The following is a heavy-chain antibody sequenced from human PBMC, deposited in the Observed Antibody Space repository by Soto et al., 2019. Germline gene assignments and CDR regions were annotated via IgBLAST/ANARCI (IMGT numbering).Heavy chain of an antibody. CDR1: GGTFSSYA. Sequence: SVKVSCKASGGTFSSYAISWVRQAPGQGLEWMGGIIPIFGTANYAQKYQGRVTITADESTSTAYMELSSLRSEDTAVYYCARGWYSSSWFPSWYWGQGTLVTVSS. V-gene: IGHV1-69*13. CDR2: IIPIFGTA. J-gene: IGHJ4*02. CDR3: ARGWYSSSWFPSWY. D-gene: IGHD6-13*01.